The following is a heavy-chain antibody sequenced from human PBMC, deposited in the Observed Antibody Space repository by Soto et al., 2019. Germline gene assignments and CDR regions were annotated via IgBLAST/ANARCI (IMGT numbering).Heavy chain of an antibody. CDR1: GFNFGFFG. CDR2: ISGDGINT. J-gene: IGHJ4*02. D-gene: IGHD1-26*01. V-gene: IGHV3-30*03. CDR3: ARGNLSFDFDS. Sequence: QIQLVVSGGDVVQPGKSLRLSCAASGFNFGFFGMHWVRQAPGKGLEWVAFISGDGINTQYADSVRGRFTLSRDYSRKTMYLQMDSLRDEDTALYYCARGNLSFDFDSWGLGTLVTVSS.